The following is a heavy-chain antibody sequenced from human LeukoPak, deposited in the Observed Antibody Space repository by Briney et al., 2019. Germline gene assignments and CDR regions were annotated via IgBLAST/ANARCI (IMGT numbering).Heavy chain of an antibody. CDR2: MYHSGGT. D-gene: IGHD2-2*01. J-gene: IGHJ4*02. CDR1: GYSISIGYY. Sequence: SETLSLTCAVSGYSISIGYYWGWIRQPPGKGLEWIGTMYHSGGTYYNSSLKSRVTISVDTSKNQFSLKLSSVTAADTAVYYCARGCTAFTLFDYWGQGTLVTVSS. CDR3: ARGCTAFTLFDY. V-gene: IGHV4-38-2*01.